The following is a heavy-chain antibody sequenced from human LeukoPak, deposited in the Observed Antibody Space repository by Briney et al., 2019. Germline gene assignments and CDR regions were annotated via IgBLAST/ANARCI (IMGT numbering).Heavy chain of an antibody. CDR2: ISSSSSYI. V-gene: IGHV3-21*01. CDR3: ARDGVYYDSSGLDY. Sequence: GGSLRLSCAASGFTFSGYTMNWVRQAPGKGLDWVSSISSSSSYIYYADSVKGRFTISRDNAKNSLFLQVNSLRAEDTAVYYCARDGVYYDSSGLDYWGQGTLVTVSS. J-gene: IGHJ4*02. CDR1: GFTFSGYT. D-gene: IGHD3-22*01.